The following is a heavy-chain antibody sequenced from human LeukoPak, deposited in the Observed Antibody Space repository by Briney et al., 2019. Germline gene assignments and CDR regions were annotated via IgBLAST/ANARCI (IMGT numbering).Heavy chain of an antibody. J-gene: IGHJ4*02. V-gene: IGHV3-23*01. Sequence: PGGSLRLSCAASGFTFSSYAMSWVRQAPGKGLEWVSAISGSGGSTYYADSVKGRFTISRDNSKNTLYLQMNSLRAEDTAVYYCAKDREYYYDSSGYYYFDYWGQGTLVTVSS. CDR3: AKDREYYYDSSGYYYFDY. D-gene: IGHD3-22*01. CDR2: ISGSGGST. CDR1: GFTFSSYA.